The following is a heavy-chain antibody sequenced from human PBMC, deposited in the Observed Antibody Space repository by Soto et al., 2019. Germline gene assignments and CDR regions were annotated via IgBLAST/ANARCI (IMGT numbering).Heavy chain of an antibody. V-gene: IGHV3-23*01. CDR3: AGGTYVNGWDA. J-gene: IGHJ5*02. D-gene: IGHD6-19*01. CDR1: GFSFSTYA. CDR2: IGNNDYST. Sequence: EVQLLESGGGFVQPGGSLRLSCEASGFSFSTYALNWVRQAPGKGLEWVSGIGNNDYSTNYIESVRGRFTISRDNSKKTVYLQMNRRRDEDTAVYFWAGGTYVNGWDAWGQGSLVTVSS.